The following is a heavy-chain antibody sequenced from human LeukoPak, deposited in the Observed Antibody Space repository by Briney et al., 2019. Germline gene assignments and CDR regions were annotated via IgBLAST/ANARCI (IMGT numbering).Heavy chain of an antibody. Sequence: ASVKVSCKTSGYTFITYSISWVRQAPGQGLEWMGWINPNSGDTNYAQKFQGRVTMTRDTSISTAYVELSSLRYDDTAVYYCGSRGGSGKYDFDFWGQGTLVTVSS. CDR3: GSRGGSGKYDFDF. CDR2: INPNSGDT. CDR1: GYTFITYS. V-gene: IGHV1-2*02. J-gene: IGHJ4*02. D-gene: IGHD3-10*01.